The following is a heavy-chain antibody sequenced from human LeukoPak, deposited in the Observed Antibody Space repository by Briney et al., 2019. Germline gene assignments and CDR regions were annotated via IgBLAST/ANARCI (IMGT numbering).Heavy chain of an antibody. V-gene: IGHV5-51*01. CDR3: ARPPPDPY. CDR1: SSSSYY. J-gene: IGHJ4*02. CDR2: IYPGDSDT. Sequence: SSSSYYWGWIRQPPGKGLEWMGIIYPGDSDTRYSPSFQGQVTISADKSISTAYLQWSSLKASDTAMYYCARPPPDPYWGQGTLVTVSS. D-gene: IGHD1-14*01.